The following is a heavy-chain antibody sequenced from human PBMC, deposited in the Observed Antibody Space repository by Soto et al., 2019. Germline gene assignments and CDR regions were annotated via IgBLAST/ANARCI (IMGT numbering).Heavy chain of an antibody. CDR2: ISSSSSYI. J-gene: IGHJ4*02. Sequence: EVQLVESGGGLVKPGGSLRLSCAASGFTFSSYSMNWVRQAPGKGLEWVSSISSSSSYIYYADSVKGRFTISRDNAKNSLYLQMNSLRAEDTAVYYCARDSYYYDSSGPGFCFDYWGQGTLVTVSS. V-gene: IGHV3-21*01. CDR1: GFTFSSYS. CDR3: ARDSYYYDSSGPGFCFDY. D-gene: IGHD3-22*01.